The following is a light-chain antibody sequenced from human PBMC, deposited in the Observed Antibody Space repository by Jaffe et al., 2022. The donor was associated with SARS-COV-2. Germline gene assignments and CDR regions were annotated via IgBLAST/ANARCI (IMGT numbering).Light chain of an antibody. V-gene: IGKV1-39*01. CDR1: QSISAF. Sequence: DIQMTQSPSSLSASVGDRVTITCRASQSISAFLNWYQQTPGKAPNLLIYAAYSLQSGVPSRFSGTGSGTDFTLTISSLQPEDFATYYCQQSYSTPYTFGQGTKLEIK. J-gene: IGKJ2*01. CDR2: AAY. CDR3: QQSYSTPYT.